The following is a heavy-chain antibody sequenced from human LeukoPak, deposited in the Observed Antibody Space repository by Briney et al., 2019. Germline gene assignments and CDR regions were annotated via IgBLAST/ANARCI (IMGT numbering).Heavy chain of an antibody. J-gene: IGHJ4*02. V-gene: IGHV1-46*01. CDR3: ARDSHDTSGYPGY. D-gene: IGHD3-22*01. CDR1: AYTFTSYY. Sequence: ASVKVSCKASAYTFTSYYMHWVRQAPGQGLEWMGIINPSGGSTSYAPKFQGRVTMTRDTSTSTVYMDLSSLRSEDTAVYYCARDSHDTSGYPGYWGQGTLVTVSS. CDR2: INPSGGST.